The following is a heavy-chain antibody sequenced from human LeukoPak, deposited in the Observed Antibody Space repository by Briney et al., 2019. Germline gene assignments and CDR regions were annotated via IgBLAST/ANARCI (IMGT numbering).Heavy chain of an antibody. D-gene: IGHD3-9*01. CDR1: GGSISSYY. CDR2: IYTSGST. J-gene: IGHJ4*02. Sequence: SETLSLTCTVSGGSISSYYWSWIRQPAGKGLEWIGRIYTSGSTNYNPSLKSRVTMSVDTSKNQFSLKLSSVTAADTAVYYCARGPYYDILTGYSIGTGYLDYWGQGTLVTVSS. CDR3: ARGPYYDILTGYSIGTGYLDY. V-gene: IGHV4-4*07.